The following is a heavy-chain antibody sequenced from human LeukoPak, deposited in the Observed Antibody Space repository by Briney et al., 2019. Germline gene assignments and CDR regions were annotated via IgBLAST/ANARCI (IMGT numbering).Heavy chain of an antibody. D-gene: IGHD1-7*01. CDR2: IYYSGST. CDR1: GGSISSNY. V-gene: IGHV4-59*12. CDR3: ARDGTGTFDY. Sequence: SETLSLTCTVSGGSISSNYWSWIRQPPGKGLEWIGYIYYSGSTSYSPSLKSRVTISLDTSKNQFSLKLTSVTAVDTAVYYCARDGTGTFDYWGQGTLVTVSS. J-gene: IGHJ4*02.